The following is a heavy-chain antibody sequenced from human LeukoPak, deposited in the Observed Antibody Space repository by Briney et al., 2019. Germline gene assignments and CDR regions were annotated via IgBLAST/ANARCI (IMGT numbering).Heavy chain of an antibody. D-gene: IGHD3-16*01. V-gene: IGHV4-4*07. CDR3: ARVGDYALKD. CDR1: GGSISGYY. J-gene: IGHJ4*02. Sequence: KPSETLSLTCTVSGGSISGYYWSWIRQPAGKGLEWIGRIYTSGSTNYNPSLKSRVTMSVDTSKNQCTLKLSSVTAADTAVYYCARVGDYALKDWGQGTLVTVSS. CDR2: IYTSGST.